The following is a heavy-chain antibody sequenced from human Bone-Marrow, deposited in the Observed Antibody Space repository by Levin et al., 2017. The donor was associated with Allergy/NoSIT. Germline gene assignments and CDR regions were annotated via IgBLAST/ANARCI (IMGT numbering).Heavy chain of an antibody. D-gene: IGHD2-21*02. CDR2: IITTFPTP. V-gene: IGHV1-69*13. CDR1: GGIFKNYI. Sequence: SSVKVSCTASGGIFKNYIINWVRQAPGQGLEWMGGIITTFPTPNYAQRFQGRVTIIADESTNTVYMELSSLRSDDTAVYFCARARSCGGDCYHCDLWGQGTLVTVSS. J-gene: IGHJ4*02. CDR3: ARARSCGGDCYHCDL.